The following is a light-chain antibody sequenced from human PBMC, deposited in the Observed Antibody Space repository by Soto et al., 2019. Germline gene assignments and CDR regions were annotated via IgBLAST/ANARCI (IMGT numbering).Light chain of an antibody. V-gene: IGLV2-8*01. CDR1: SSDVGGYNY. J-gene: IGLJ1*01. Sequence: QSVLTQPPSASGSPGQSVTISCTGTSSDVGGYNYVSWYQQHPGKAPKLMIYDVSKRPSGVPDPFSGSKSGSTASLTVSWLQAEDEADYYCSSYAGSNTHYVFGTGTKVTVL. CDR2: DVS. CDR3: SSYAGSNTHYV.